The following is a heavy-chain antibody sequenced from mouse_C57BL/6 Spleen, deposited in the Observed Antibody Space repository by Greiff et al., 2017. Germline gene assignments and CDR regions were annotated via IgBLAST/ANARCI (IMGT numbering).Heavy chain of an antibody. J-gene: IGHJ2*01. V-gene: IGHV1-72*01. CDR1: GYTFTSYW. Sequence: QVQLQQPGAELVQPGASVKLSCTASGYTFTSYWMHWVEQRPGRGLEWIGMIGHNSGGTKNNEKFTSKATLTVDKPSSTAYMQLSSLTSEDSAVYYCARYDYYGSSFDYWGQGTTLTVSS. CDR3: ARYDYYGSSFDY. CDR2: IGHNSGGT. D-gene: IGHD1-1*01.